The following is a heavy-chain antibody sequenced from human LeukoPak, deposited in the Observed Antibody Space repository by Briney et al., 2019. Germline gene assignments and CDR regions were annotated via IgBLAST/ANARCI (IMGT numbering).Heavy chain of an antibody. V-gene: IGHV3-20*04. D-gene: IGHD2-2*01. CDR3: AREVRDCSSTSCRYYYYYYYMDV. Sequence: PGGSLRLSCAASGFTFDDYGMSWVRQAPGKGLEWVSGINWNGGSTGYADFVKGRFTISRGNAKNSLYLQMNSLRAEDTALYYCAREVRDCSSTSCRYYYYYYYMDVWGKGTTVTVSS. J-gene: IGHJ6*03. CDR1: GFTFDDYG. CDR2: INWNGGST.